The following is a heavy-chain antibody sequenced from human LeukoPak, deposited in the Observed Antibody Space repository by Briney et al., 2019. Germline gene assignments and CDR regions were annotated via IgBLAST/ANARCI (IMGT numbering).Heavy chain of an antibody. CDR2: IGSGGGSI. Sequence: SGGSLRLSCSASGFTFSSYSINWVRQAPGKGLEWVSFIGSGGGSIPYADSVKGRFTISRENAKNSLYLQMSSLRAEDTAVYYCGRACSSSGCGTRGGVYAVDIWGQGTMVTVSS. V-gene: IGHV3-21*01. CDR3: GRACSSSGCGTRGGVYAVDI. J-gene: IGHJ3*02. CDR1: GFTFSSYS. D-gene: IGHD2-2*01.